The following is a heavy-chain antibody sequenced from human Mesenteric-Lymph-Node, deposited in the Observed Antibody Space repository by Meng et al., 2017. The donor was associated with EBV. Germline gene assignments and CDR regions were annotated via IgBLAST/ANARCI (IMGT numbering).Heavy chain of an antibody. D-gene: IGHD3-16*02. V-gene: IGHV4-59*04. CDR1: SGSISSHY. Sequence: VELQEPGPGLVKPSEPLSLTCSVSSGSISSHYWSWIRQSAGKGLEWIGSIYSGGRTYYSPSLESRVTISVDTSKNQFSLKLNSVTAADTSVYFCASLLIVFGGVIVDYWGQGALVTVSS. J-gene: IGHJ4*02. CDR3: ASLLIVFGGVIVDY. CDR2: IYSGGRT.